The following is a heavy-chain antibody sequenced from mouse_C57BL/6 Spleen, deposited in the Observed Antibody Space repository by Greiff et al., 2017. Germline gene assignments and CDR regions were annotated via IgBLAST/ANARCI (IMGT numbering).Heavy chain of an antibody. CDR3: ARYRGVMDY. CDR1: GFTFTDYY. CDR2: IRNKANGYTT. V-gene: IGHV7-3*01. J-gene: IGHJ4*01. Sequence: EVQLVESGGGLVQPGGSLSLSCAASGFTFTDYYMSWVRQPPGKALEWLGFIRNKANGYTTEYSASVKGRFTISRDNSQSILYLQMNALRAEDSATYYCARYRGVMDYCGQGTSETASS.